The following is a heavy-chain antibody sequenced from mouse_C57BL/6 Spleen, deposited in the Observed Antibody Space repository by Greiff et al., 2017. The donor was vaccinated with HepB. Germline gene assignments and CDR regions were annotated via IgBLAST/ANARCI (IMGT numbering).Heavy chain of an antibody. D-gene: IGHD2-4*01. Sequence: VQVVESGPELVKPGASVKISCKASGYAFSSSWMNWVKQRPGKGLEWIGRIYPGDGDTNYNGKFKGKATLTADKSSSTAYMQLSSLTSEDSAVYFCARSGDYDGYFDVWGTGTTVTVSS. CDR3: ARSGDYDGYFDV. J-gene: IGHJ1*03. CDR1: GYAFSSSW. CDR2: IYPGDGDT. V-gene: IGHV1-82*01.